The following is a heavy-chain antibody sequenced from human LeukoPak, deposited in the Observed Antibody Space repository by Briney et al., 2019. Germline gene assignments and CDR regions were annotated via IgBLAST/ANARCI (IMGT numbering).Heavy chain of an antibody. D-gene: IGHD3-16*01. J-gene: IGHJ4*02. V-gene: IGHV3-7*01. CDR1: GFTFSRYW. Sequence: PGGSLRLSCAASGFTFSRYWMRWVRQAPGKGLEGVANIKNDGSEEYYVDSVKGRFTISRDNARNSLFLQMNSLTVEDTAVYYCARAIGGSEVDTGDRWGQGTLVTVSS. CDR2: IKNDGSEE. CDR3: ARAIGGSEVDTGDR.